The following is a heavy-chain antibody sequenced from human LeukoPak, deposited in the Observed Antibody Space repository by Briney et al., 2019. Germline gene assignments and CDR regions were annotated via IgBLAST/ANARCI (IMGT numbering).Heavy chain of an antibody. CDR1: GFTFSSYS. V-gene: IGHV3-21*01. Sequence: PGGSLRLSCAASGFTFSSYSMNWVRQAPGKGLEWISSISSSSSYIYYADSVKGRFTISRDNAKNSLYLQMNSLRAEDTAVYYCARVPSGRFYYYYMDVWGKGTTVTVSS. J-gene: IGHJ6*03. CDR3: ARVPSGRFYYYYMDV. CDR2: ISSSSSYI.